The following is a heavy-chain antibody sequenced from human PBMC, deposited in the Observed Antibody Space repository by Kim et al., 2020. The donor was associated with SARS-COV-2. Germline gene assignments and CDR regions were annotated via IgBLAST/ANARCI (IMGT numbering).Heavy chain of an antibody. V-gene: IGHV4-39*01. Sequence: LRSRVTISVDTSKHQFSLKLISVTAADTAVYYCARHVRIAVAGTGAYFDYWGQGTLVTVSS. CDR3: ARHVRIAVAGTGAYFDY. J-gene: IGHJ4*02. D-gene: IGHD6-19*01.